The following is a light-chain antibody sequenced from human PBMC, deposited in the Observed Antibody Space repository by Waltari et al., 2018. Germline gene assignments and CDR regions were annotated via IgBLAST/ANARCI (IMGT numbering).Light chain of an antibody. J-gene: IGLJ1*01. CDR3: CSYAASNTYV. CDR1: SSDVGSYNL. CDR2: EVT. Sequence: QSALTQPASVSGSPGQSITISCTGTSSDVGSYNLVSWYQQHPGKAPKLMIYEVTKRPSGFSDRFSGSKSGNTASLTISGLQAEDEAEYYCCSYAASNTYVFGTGTKDTVL. V-gene: IGLV2-23*02.